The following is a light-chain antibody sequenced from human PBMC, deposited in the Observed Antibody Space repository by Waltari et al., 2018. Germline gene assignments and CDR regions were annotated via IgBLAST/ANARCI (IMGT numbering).Light chain of an antibody. V-gene: IGKV3-20*01. CDR2: GAS. CDR3: HLSGGSPRT. CDR1: QTVANTY. J-gene: IGKJ4*01. Sequence: ESVLTQSPGTLSLSPGERATLPCRATQTVANTYLHWYQLKPGQAPRLLIYGASSRATGIPDRFSGSGSGTDFTLTISRLEPEDFAVYYCHLSGGSPRTFGGGTKVEIK.